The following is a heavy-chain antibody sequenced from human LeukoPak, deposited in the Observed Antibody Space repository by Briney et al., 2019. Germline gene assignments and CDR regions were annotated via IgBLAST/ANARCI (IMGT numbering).Heavy chain of an antibody. V-gene: IGHV4-4*07. Sequence: SETLSLTCTVSGASISSYYWSWIRQPAGKALEWIGRIYVTGSTTYNPSLESRVTMSLDTSKNHFYLKLRSVTAADTAVYYCARDSGTTGEVKFDPWGQGTLVTVSS. CDR2: IYVTGST. CDR3: ARDSGTTGEVKFDP. D-gene: IGHD1-7*01. CDR1: GASISSYY. J-gene: IGHJ5*02.